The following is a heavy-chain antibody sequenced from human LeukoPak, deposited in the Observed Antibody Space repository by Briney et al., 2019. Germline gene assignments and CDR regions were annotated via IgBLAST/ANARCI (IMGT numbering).Heavy chain of an antibody. Sequence: PSETLSLTCTVSGGSISIYYWSWIRQPAGKGLEWIGRIYTSGSTNYNPSLKSRVTISVDKSKNQFSLKLSSVTAADTAVYYCAREDLSSGWQRPYYFDYWGQGTLVTVSS. CDR3: AREDLSSGWQRPYYFDY. V-gene: IGHV4-4*07. CDR2: IYTSGST. D-gene: IGHD6-19*01. J-gene: IGHJ4*02. CDR1: GGSISIYY.